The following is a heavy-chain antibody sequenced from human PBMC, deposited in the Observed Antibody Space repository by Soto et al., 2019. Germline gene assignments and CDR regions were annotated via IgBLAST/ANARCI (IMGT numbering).Heavy chain of an antibody. J-gene: IGHJ6*02. CDR1: GGSISSYY. CDR3: ARERYYGMDV. CDR2: IYYSGSP. Sequence: SETLSLTCTVSGGSISSYYWSWIRQPPGKGLEWIGNIYYSGSPNYNPSLKSRVTISVDTSKNQFSLKLSSVTAADTAVYYCARERYYGMDVWGQGTTVTVSS. V-gene: IGHV4-59*01.